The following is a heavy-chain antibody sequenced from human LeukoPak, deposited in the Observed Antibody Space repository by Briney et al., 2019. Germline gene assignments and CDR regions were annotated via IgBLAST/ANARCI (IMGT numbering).Heavy chain of an antibody. Sequence: GGSLRLSCAASGLAFTNSWMSWVRQTPGEGLEWVANIKQDGSEKYYVDSVEGRFPISRDNAKNSLYLQMNSLTAEDTALYYCARLSTAVAGGDYWGQGTLVTVSS. CDR3: ARLSTAVAGGDY. J-gene: IGHJ4*02. V-gene: IGHV3-7*01. CDR1: GLAFTNSW. CDR2: IKQDGSEK. D-gene: IGHD6-19*01.